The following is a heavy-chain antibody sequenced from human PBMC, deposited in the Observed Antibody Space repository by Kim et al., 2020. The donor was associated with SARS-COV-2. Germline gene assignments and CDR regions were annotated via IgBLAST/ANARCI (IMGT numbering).Heavy chain of an antibody. CDR2: INHSGST. CDR3: ARGHSGGYFDWLLPNAFDI. V-gene: IGHV4-34*01. J-gene: IGHJ3*02. CDR1: GGSFSGYY. Sequence: SETLSLTCAVYGGSFSGYYWSWIRQPPGKGLEWIGEINHSGSTNYNPSLKSRVTISVDTSKNQFSLKLSSVTAADTAVYYCARGHSGGYFDWLLPNAFDIWGQGTMVTVSS. D-gene: IGHD3-9*01.